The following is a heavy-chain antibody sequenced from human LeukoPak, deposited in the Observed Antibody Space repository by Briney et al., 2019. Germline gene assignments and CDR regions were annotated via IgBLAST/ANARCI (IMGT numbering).Heavy chain of an antibody. CDR3: ARVTSDYVWGSYRPPSRWFDP. J-gene: IGHJ5*02. CDR1: GGSFSGYY. V-gene: IGHV4-34*09. CDR2: INHSGST. Sequence: SETLSLTCAVYGGSFSGYYWSWIRQPPGKGLEWIGEINHSGSTNYNPSLKSRVTISVDTSKNQFSLKLSSVTAADTAVYYCARVTSDYVWGSYRPPSRWFDPWGQGTLVTVSS. D-gene: IGHD3-16*01.